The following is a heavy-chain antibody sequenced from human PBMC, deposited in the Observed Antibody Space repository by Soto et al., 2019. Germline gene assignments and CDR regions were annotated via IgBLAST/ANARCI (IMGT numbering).Heavy chain of an antibody. D-gene: IGHD3-16*02. Sequence: QVQLVQSGAEVKKPGSSVKVSCKASGGTFSSYAISWVRQAPGQGLEWMGGIIPISGTANYAQKFQGRVTITADESTSTAYMELSSLRSEDTAVYYCAVRSLGELSFYNWFDPWGQGTLVTVSS. CDR2: IIPISGTA. J-gene: IGHJ5*02. CDR1: GGTFSSYA. CDR3: AVRSLGELSFYNWFDP. V-gene: IGHV1-69*01.